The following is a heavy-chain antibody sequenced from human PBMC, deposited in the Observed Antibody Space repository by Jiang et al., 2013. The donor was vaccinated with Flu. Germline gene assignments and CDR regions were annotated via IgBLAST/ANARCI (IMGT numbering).Heavy chain of an antibody. D-gene: IGHD3-10*01. V-gene: IGHV3-53*01. CDR3: ARESGNFGSADYYNGMDV. J-gene: IGHJ6*02. Sequence: AAFGFTVSSNYMSWVRQAPGKGLEWVSIIYSGGSTFYADSVKGRFTISRDNSKNTLYLQMDGLRVEDTAVYYCARESGNFGSADYYNGMDVWGQGTAVTVSS. CDR2: IYSGGST. CDR1: GFTVSSNY.